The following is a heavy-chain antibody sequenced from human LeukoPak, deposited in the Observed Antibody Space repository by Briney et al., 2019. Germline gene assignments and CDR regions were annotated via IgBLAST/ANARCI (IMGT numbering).Heavy chain of an antibody. J-gene: IGHJ4*02. D-gene: IGHD2-2*01. CDR2: IKQDGSEK. CDR1: GFTFSSYW. Sequence: GGSLRLSCAASGFTFSSYWMSWVRQAPGKGLESVGNIKQDGSEKYYVDSVKGRFTISRDNAKDSLYLQMNSLRAEDTAVYYCARVSAYFDYWGREPWSPSPQ. V-gene: IGHV3-7*04. CDR3: ARVSAYFDY.